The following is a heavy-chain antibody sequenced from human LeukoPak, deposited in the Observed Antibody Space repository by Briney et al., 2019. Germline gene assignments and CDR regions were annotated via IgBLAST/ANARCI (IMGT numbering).Heavy chain of an antibody. CDR1: GFTFSSYA. D-gene: IGHD3-22*01. CDR3: AKAPAMIVVVSKHFDY. Sequence: GGSLRLSCAASGFTFSSYAMSWVRQAPGKGLEWVSAISGSGGSTYYADSVKGRFTISRDNSKNTLYLQMNSLRAEDTAVYYCAKAPAMIVVVSKHFDYWGQGTLVTVSS. CDR2: ISGSGGST. J-gene: IGHJ4*02. V-gene: IGHV3-23*01.